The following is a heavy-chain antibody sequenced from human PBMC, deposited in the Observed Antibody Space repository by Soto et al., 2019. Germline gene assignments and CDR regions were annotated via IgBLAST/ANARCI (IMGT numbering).Heavy chain of an antibody. V-gene: IGHV4-4*02. CDR2: AYHNGLT. CDR3: ARDTAVPGESDRFDY. D-gene: IGHD6-19*01. CDR1: GYSVTSNVW. J-gene: IGHJ4*02. Sequence: SETLSLTCAVSGYSVTSNVWWSWICQPPGRELEWIGEAYHNGLTDYNPSLKSRVTMSVDTSKNEFSLKLTSLTAADTAIYYCARDTAVPGESDRFDYWGQGILVTVSS.